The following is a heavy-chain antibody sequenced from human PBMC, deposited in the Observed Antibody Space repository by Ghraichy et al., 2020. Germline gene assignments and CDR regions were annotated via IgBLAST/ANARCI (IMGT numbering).Heavy chain of an antibody. D-gene: IGHD1-26*01. V-gene: IGHV3-21*01. CDR2: ISSRSSYI. CDR3: ARDGSRESYEALAYDY. J-gene: IGHJ4*02. CDR1: GFTFSPYT. Sequence: GGSLRLSCAASGFTFSPYTMNWVRLAPGRGLEWVSSISSRSSYIYYADSVKGRFTISRDNAKNSLYLQMNSLTAEDTAVYYCARDGSRESYEALAYDYWGQGTLVTVSS.